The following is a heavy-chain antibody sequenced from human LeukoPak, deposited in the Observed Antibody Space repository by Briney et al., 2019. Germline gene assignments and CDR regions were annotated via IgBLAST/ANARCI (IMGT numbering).Heavy chain of an antibody. D-gene: IGHD4-17*01. CDR1: DYTFTSYG. Sequence: SVKVSCKASDYTFTSYGISWVRQAPGQGLEWMGGIIPIFGTANYAQKFQGRVTITADKSTSTAYMELSSLRSEDTAVYYCARGDYGDYTLFYWGQGTLVTVSS. J-gene: IGHJ4*02. V-gene: IGHV1-69*06. CDR2: IIPIFGTA. CDR3: ARGDYGDYTLFY.